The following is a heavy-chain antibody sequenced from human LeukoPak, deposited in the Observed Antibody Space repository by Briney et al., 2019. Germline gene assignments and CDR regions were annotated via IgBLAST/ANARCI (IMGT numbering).Heavy chain of an antibody. V-gene: IGHV3-30*18. CDR1: GFTFSSDW. Sequence: GGSLRLSCAAAGFTFSSDWMNWVRQAPGKGLEWVAVISYDGSNKYYADSVKGRFTISRDNSKNTLYLQMNSLRAEDTAVYYCAKVGSLYYYDSSGSLDYWGQGTLVSVSS. J-gene: IGHJ4*02. D-gene: IGHD3-22*01. CDR2: ISYDGSNK. CDR3: AKVGSLYYYDSSGSLDY.